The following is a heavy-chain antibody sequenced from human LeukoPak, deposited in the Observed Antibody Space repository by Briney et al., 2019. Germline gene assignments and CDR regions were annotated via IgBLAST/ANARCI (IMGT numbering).Heavy chain of an antibody. CDR2: ISSSSTYI. V-gene: IGHV3-21*01. J-gene: IGHJ4*02. CDR3: ARDSSSFTDY. Sequence: GGCLRLSCGASGFALSSYSINWVRQAPGKGLEWISSISSSSTYIYYADSVKGLFTISRDSGKDSLYLQMNSLRAEDTAVYYCARDSSSFTDYWGQGTLVTVSS. D-gene: IGHD2-2*01. CDR1: GFALSSYS.